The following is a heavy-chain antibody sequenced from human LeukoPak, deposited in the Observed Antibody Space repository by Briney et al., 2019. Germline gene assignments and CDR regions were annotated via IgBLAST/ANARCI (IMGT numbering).Heavy chain of an antibody. CDR2: VNLQGRT. V-gene: IGHV4-4*02. J-gene: IGHJ4*02. CDR1: GFTFSSYAM. Sequence: PGGSLRLSCAASGFTFSSYAMSWVRQPPGKGLEWIGEVNLQGRTNYNPSLKSRVAISVDKSENHISLKLTSVTAADTAVYYCAREGGPYRPLDYSGQGTLVTVAS. CDR3: AREGGPYRPLDY.